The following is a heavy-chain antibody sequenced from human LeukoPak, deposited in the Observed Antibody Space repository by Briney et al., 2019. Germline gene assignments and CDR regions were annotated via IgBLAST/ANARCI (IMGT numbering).Heavy chain of an antibody. J-gene: IGHJ6*03. Sequence: SETLSLTCTVSGDSISSGSYYWSWIRQPAGKGLEWIGRIYSNGDTKFNPSLKSRVTISVDTSKNQFSLKLSSVTAADTAVYYCARHVRYYDFWSDQTVDYYYMDVWGKGTTVTVSS. CDR1: GDSISSGSYY. CDR2: IYSNGDT. CDR3: ARHVRYYDFWSDQTVDYYYMDV. V-gene: IGHV4-61*02. D-gene: IGHD3-3*01.